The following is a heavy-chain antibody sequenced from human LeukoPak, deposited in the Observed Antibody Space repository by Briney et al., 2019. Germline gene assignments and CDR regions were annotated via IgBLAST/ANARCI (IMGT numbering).Heavy chain of an antibody. Sequence: SVKVSCKASGGTFSGYAISWVRQAPGQGLEWMGRIIPILGIANYAQKFQGRVTITADKSTSTAYMELSSLRSEDTAVYYCARAYCSSTSCYVNDAFDIWGQGTMVTVSS. D-gene: IGHD2-2*01. CDR1: GGTFSGYA. CDR2: IIPILGIA. J-gene: IGHJ3*02. CDR3: ARAYCSSTSCYVNDAFDI. V-gene: IGHV1-69*04.